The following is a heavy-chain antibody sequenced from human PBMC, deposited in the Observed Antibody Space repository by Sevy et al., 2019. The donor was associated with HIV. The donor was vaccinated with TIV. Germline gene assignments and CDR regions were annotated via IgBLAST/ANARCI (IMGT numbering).Heavy chain of an antibody. Sequence: GGSLRLSCRASGFTFSSYDMNWVRQAPGKGLEWVSKISSSGSSIYYADSVKGRFTISRDNAKNSLNLQMNSLRAEDTAVYYCTRNGGAFDNGFDPWGQGTLVTVSS. D-gene: IGHD2-8*01. CDR3: TRNGGAFDNGFDP. J-gene: IGHJ5*02. V-gene: IGHV3-48*03. CDR2: ISSSGSSI. CDR1: GFTFSSYD.